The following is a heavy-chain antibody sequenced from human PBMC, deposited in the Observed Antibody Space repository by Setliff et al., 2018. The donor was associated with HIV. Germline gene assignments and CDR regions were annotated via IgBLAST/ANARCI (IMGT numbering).Heavy chain of an antibody. J-gene: IGHJ6*03. CDR1: GYTFTSFD. Sequence: ASVKVSCKTSGYTFTSFDINWVRQATGQGLEWMGWMNPDSGNTGYAQKFQGRVTMTRKTSISTAYMELSSLRSEDTAVYYCARDGAGGYYYYMDVWGKGTTVTVSS. D-gene: IGHD3-16*01. V-gene: IGHV1-8*02. CDR3: ARDGAGGYYYYMDV. CDR2: MNPDSGNT.